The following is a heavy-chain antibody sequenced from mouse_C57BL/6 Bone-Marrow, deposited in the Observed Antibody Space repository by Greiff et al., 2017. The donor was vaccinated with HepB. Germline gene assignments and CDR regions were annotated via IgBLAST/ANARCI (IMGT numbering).Heavy chain of an antibody. V-gene: IGHV14-4*01. CDR1: GFNIKDDY. CDR3: TKSSASYAMDY. Sequence: VQLQQSGAELVRPGASVKLSCTASGFNIKDDYMHWVKQRPEQGLEWIGWIDPENGDTEYASKFQGKATITADTSSNTAYLQLSSLTSEDTAVYYFTKSSASYAMDYWGQGTSVTVSS. D-gene: IGHD3-2*02. J-gene: IGHJ4*01. CDR2: IDPENGDT.